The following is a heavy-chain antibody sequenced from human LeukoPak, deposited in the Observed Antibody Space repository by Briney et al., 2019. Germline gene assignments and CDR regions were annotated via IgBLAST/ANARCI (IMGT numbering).Heavy chain of an antibody. J-gene: IGHJ6*03. V-gene: IGHV4-38-2*02. CDR2: IYHSGTT. CDR3: ARAIRDGYNPDFYYYLDV. Sequence: SETLSLTCTVSGYSIINAYYWGWIRQPPGKGLEWIGNIYHSGTTYYNPSLKSRVTVSVDTSKNQFSLKLNSVTAADTAVYFCARAIRDGYNPDFYYYLDVWGKGTTVSVSS. D-gene: IGHD5-24*01. CDR1: GYSIINAYY.